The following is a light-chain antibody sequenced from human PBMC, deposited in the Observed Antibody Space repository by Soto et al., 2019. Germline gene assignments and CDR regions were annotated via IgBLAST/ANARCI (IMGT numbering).Light chain of an antibody. CDR3: QQRSNWPLT. CDR1: QGIRNY. CDR2: DAS. V-gene: IGKV3-11*01. Sequence: EVVLTQSPATLSLSPGERATLSCRASQGIRNYLAWYQQKPGQAPRLLIYDASNRATGIPARFSGSGSGTDFTLTISSLEPEDFAVYYCQQRSNWPLTFGGGTKVEIK. J-gene: IGKJ4*01.